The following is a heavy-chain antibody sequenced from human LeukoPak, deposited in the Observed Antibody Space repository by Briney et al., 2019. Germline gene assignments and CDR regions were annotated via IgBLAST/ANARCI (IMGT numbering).Heavy chain of an antibody. CDR2: IYYSGST. CDR3: ARDGNLRWFDP. Sequence: SETLSLTCTVSRGSISSYYWTWIRQPPGKGLEWIGYIYYSGSTNYNPSLKSRVTMSVDTSKSHFSLNLSSVTAADTAVYYCARDGNLRWFDPWGQGTLVTVSS. CDR1: RGSISSYY. V-gene: IGHV4-59*01. J-gene: IGHJ5*02. D-gene: IGHD1-26*01.